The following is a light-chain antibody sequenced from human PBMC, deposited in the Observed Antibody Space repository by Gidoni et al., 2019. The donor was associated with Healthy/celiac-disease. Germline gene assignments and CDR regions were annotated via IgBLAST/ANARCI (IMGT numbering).Light chain of an antibody. CDR1: PSVSSN. CDR2: GAS. V-gene: IGKV3-15*01. CDR3: QQYNNWPLT. Sequence: EIVMTQSPATLSVSPGERATLSCRPSPSVSSNLAWYRQKPGQAPRLLIYGASTRATGIPAMFSGSGSGTEFTLTISSLQSEDFAVYCCQQYNNWPLTFGPGTKVDIK. J-gene: IGKJ3*01.